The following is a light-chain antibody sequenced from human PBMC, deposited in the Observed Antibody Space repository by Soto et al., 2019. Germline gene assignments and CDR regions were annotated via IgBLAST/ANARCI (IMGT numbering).Light chain of an antibody. CDR1: QSLGSAY. CDR2: GAS. J-gene: IGKJ3*01. V-gene: IGKV3-20*01. CDR3: QQYAASPFT. Sequence: EIVLTQSPCTLSLSPGERGTLSCSANQSLGSAYFAWYQQKPGQATRLLIHGASSRAAAIPDRFSGSGSGTDFTLTISNLEPEDFAVYYCQQYAASPFTFGTGTKEDAK.